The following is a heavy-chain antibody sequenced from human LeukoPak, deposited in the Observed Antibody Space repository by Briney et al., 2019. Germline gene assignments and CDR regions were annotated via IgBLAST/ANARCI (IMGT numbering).Heavy chain of an antibody. J-gene: IGHJ6*02. D-gene: IGHD4-11*01. V-gene: IGHV3-30-3*01. Sequence: PGGSLRLSCAASGFTFSSYAMHWVRQAPGKGLEWVAVISHDGSNKYYADSVKGRFTISRDNSKNTLYLQMNSLRAEDTAVYYCARDDYSNYGMDVWGQGTTVTVSS. CDR3: ARDDYSNYGMDV. CDR2: ISHDGSNK. CDR1: GFTFSSYA.